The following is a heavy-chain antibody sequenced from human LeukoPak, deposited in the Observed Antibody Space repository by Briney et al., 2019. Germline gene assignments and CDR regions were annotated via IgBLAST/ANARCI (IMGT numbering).Heavy chain of an antibody. Sequence: ASVKVSCKASGYTFTGYYMHWVRQAPGQGLEWMGWINPNSGGTNYAQKFQGRVTMTRDTSISTAYMELSRMRSDDTAVYYCARNYYILTGGWFDPWGQGTLVTVSS. CDR3: ARNYYILTGGWFDP. CDR1: GYTFTGYY. V-gene: IGHV1-2*02. J-gene: IGHJ5*02. CDR2: INPNSGGT. D-gene: IGHD3-9*01.